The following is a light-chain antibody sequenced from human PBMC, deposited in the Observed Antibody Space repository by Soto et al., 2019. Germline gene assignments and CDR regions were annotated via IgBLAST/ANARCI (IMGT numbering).Light chain of an antibody. V-gene: IGKV1-9*01. CDR3: QQLNSYPHFT. CDR2: AAS. CDR1: PCISSY. Sequence: IQLTPSPSSLSAAVGDRVTITCRAIPCISSYLAWYQQKPGKAPKLLLYAASTWQSGVPSRFSGSGSGTDFTLTLSRVHPEDFATYYCQQLNSYPHFTFGPGTKVDI. J-gene: IGKJ3*01.